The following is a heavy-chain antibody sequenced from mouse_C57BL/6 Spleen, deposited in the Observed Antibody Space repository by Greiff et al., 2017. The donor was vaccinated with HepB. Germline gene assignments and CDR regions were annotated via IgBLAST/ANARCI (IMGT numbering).Heavy chain of an antibody. CDR1: GFTFSSYA. CDR3: ARDSNYGGGFDY. J-gene: IGHJ2*01. V-gene: IGHV5-4*01. CDR2: ISDGGSYT. Sequence: EVMLVESGGGLVKPGGSLKLSCAASGFTFSSYAMSWVRQTPEKRLEWVATISDGGSYTYYPDNVKGRFTISRDNAKNNLYLQMSHLKSEDTAMYYCARDSNYGGGFDYWGQGTTLTVSS. D-gene: IGHD2-5*01.